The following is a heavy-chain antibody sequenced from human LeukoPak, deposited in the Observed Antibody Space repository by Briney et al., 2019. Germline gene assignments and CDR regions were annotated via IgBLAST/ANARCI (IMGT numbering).Heavy chain of an antibody. CDR3: AKDKGIAAARDAFDI. CDR1: GFTFSSYA. D-gene: IGHD6-13*01. V-gene: IGHV3-23*01. J-gene: IGHJ3*02. Sequence: GGSLRLSCAASGFTFSSYAMSWVRQAPGKGLEWVSTISGSGGSTYYADSVRGRFTISRDNSKNTLYLQMNSLRAEDTAVYYCAKDKGIAAARDAFDIWGQGTMVTVSS. CDR2: ISGSGGST.